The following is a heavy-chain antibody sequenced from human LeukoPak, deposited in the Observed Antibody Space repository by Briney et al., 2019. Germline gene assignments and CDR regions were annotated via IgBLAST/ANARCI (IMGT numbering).Heavy chain of an antibody. J-gene: IGHJ3*02. CDR3: AKLSMSDAFDI. V-gene: IGHV3-23*01. CDR2: ISGSGGST. CDR1: GFTFSNYA. D-gene: IGHD2/OR15-2a*01. Sequence: GSLKLFCATSGFTFSNYAMNWGRPAPGKGLEWVSAISGSGGSTYYADSVKGRFTISRDNSKNTLYLQMNSLRAEDTAVYYCAKLSMSDAFDIWGQGTMVTVSS.